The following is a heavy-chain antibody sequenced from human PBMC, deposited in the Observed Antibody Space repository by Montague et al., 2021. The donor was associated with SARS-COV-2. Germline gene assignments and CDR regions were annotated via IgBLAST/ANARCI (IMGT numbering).Heavy chain of an antibody. CDR1: GSTFSIYE. Sequence: SLRLSLSASGSTFSIYEMNWVRQAPGKGLEWISYISGSGSAVHYADSVKGRFRISRDNAAKSLVLQMNNLRVEDTAIYYCAKDSHTSSDFHWFDTWGLGTLVTVSS. V-gene: IGHV3-48*03. J-gene: IGHJ5*02. CDR2: ISGSGSAV. CDR3: AKDSHTSSDFHWFDT. D-gene: IGHD3-22*01.